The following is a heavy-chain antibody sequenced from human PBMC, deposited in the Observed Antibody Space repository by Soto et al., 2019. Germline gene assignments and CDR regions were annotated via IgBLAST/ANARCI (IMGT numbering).Heavy chain of an antibody. CDR1: GFTFSSYS. CDR2: ISSSSSYI. J-gene: IGHJ6*02. D-gene: IGHD4-17*01. CDR3: ARVPYGDYEDYYYYGMYV. V-gene: IGHV3-21*01. Sequence: EVQLVESGGGLVKPGGSLRLSCAASGFTFSSYSMNWVRQAPGKGLEWVSSISSSSSYIYYADSVKGRFTISRDNAKNPLYLQMNSLRAEDTAVYYCARVPYGDYEDYYYYGMYVWGQGTTVTVSS.